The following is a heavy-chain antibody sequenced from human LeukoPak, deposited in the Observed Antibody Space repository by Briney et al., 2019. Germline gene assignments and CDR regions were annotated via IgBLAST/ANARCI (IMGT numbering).Heavy chain of an antibody. CDR3: ARLHVDTAMAYYFDY. CDR1: GGSISSGDYY. CDR2: IYYSGST. J-gene: IGHJ4*02. D-gene: IGHD5-18*01. V-gene: IGHV4-30-4*01. Sequence: SQTLSLTCTVSGGSISSGDYYWSWIRQPPGKGLEWIGYIYYSGSTYYNPSLKSRVTTSVDTSKNQFSLKLSSVTAADTAVYYCARLHVDTAMAYYFDYWGQGTLVTVSS.